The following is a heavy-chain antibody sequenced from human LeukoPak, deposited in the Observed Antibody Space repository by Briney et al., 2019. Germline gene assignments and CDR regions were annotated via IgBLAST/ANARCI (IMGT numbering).Heavy chain of an antibody. CDR2: IYTSGST. D-gene: IGHD3-10*01. CDR3: ARIYGSGSYSLYYYYYMDV. CDR1: GGSISICY. J-gene: IGHJ6*03. V-gene: IGHV4-4*07. Sequence: SETLSLTCSVSGGSISICYWRWIRQPAGKGLEWIGRIYTSGSTNFNPSLKSRVTMSVDTSKIQFSLKLSSVTAADTAVYYCARIYGSGSYSLYYYYYMDVWGKGTTVTVSS.